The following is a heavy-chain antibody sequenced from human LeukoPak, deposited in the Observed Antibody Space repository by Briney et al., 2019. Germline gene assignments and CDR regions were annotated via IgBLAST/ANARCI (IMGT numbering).Heavy chain of an antibody. CDR2: IYWNDDK. V-gene: IGHV2-5*01. J-gene: IGHJ6*02. D-gene: IGHD2-2*02. CDR1: GFSLSTSGVG. Sequence: SGPTLVKPTQTLTLTCTFSGFSLSTSGVGVGWIRQPPGKALEWLALIYWNDDKRYSPSLKSRLTITKDTSKNQVVLTMTNMDPVDTATHYCAHSVLHLLDYGMDVWGQGTTVTVSS. CDR3: AHSVLHLLDYGMDV.